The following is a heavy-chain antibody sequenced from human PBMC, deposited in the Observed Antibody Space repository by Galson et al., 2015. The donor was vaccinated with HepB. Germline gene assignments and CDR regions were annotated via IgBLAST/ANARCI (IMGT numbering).Heavy chain of an antibody. D-gene: IGHD3-3*01. V-gene: IGHV3-7*01. CDR2: IKQDGSEK. Sequence: SLRLSCAASGFTVSSYWMSWVRQAPGKGLEWVANIKQDGSEKYYVDSVKGRFTISRDNAKNSLYLQMNSLRAEDTAVYYCARDHASYDFWSGYQFDYWGQGTLVTVSS. CDR1: GFTVSSYW. CDR3: ARDHASYDFWSGYQFDY. J-gene: IGHJ4*02.